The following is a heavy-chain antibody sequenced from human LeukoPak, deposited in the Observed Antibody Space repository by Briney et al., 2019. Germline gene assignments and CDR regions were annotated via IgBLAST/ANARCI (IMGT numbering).Heavy chain of an antibody. D-gene: IGHD1-26*01. Sequence: PGRSLRLSCAASGFTFSSYGMHWVRQAPGKGLEWVAVIWYDGSNKYYADSVKGRFTISRDNSKNTLYLQMNSLTAEDTAVYYCVRDLGGRSGHWGQGTLVTVSS. CDR2: IWYDGSNK. V-gene: IGHV3-33*01. CDR3: VRDLGGRSGH. CDR1: GFTFSSYG. J-gene: IGHJ4*02.